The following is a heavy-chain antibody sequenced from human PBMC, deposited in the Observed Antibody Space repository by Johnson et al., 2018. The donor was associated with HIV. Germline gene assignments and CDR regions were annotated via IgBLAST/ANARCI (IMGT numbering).Heavy chain of an antibody. Sequence: VQLVESGGGVVRPGGSLRLSCAASGFTFDDYGMSWVRQAPGKGLEWVSGINWNGGSTGYADAVKGRFTISRDNDKNSLYLQMNSLKTGDTAVYYCARAVAGRGNAFDIWGLGTMVTVSS. CDR1: GFTFDDYG. CDR2: INWNGGST. CDR3: ARAVAGRGNAFDI. D-gene: IGHD6-19*01. V-gene: IGHV3-20*04. J-gene: IGHJ3*02.